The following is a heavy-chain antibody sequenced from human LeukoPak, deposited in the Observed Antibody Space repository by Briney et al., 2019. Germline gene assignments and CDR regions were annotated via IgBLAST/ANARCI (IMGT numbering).Heavy chain of an antibody. Sequence: GGSLRLSCAASGFTFSSYAMSWVRQAPGKGLQWVSAISGSGGSTYYADSVKGRFTISRDNSKNTLYLQMNSLRAEDTAVYYCAKDQDKWVSCPDYWGQGTLVTVSS. CDR2: ISGSGGST. CDR3: AKDQDKWVSCPDY. J-gene: IGHJ4*02. CDR1: GFTFSSYA. V-gene: IGHV3-23*01. D-gene: IGHD2-15*01.